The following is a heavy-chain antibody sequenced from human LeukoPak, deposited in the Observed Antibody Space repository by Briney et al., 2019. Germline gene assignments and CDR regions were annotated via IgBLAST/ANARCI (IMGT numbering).Heavy chain of an antibody. CDR2: IYYSGST. CDR3: ARDGYSYGPHAGAFDI. CDR1: GGSISSYY. J-gene: IGHJ3*02. V-gene: IGHV4-59*01. Sequence: SETLPLTCTVSGGSISSYYWSWIRQPPGKGLEWIGYIYYSGSTNYNPSLKSRVTISVDTSKNQFSLKLSSVTAADTAVYYCARDGYSYGPHAGAFDIWGQGTMVTVSS. D-gene: IGHD5-18*01.